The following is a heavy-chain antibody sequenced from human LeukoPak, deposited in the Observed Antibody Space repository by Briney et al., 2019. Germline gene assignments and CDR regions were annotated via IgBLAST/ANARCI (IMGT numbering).Heavy chain of an antibody. CDR3: ANLPGLVIY. J-gene: IGHJ4*02. Sequence: GGTLRLSCAASGFTFSSFGMSWVRQAPGKGLEWVSSISSSSSYIYYADSVKGRFTISRDNAKNSLYLQMNSLRAEDTAVYYCANLPGLVIYWGQGTLVTVSS. D-gene: IGHD3-9*01. CDR2: ISSSSSYI. V-gene: IGHV3-21*01. CDR1: GFTFSSFG.